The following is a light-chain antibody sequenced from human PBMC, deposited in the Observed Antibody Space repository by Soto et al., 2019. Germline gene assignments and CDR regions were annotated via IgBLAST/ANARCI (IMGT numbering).Light chain of an antibody. V-gene: IGKV1-33*01. J-gene: IGKJ1*01. Sequence: DIQMTQSPSSLSASVGDRVTITCQASQEISNYLNWYQQKAGKAPKLLIYGASNLETGVPSRFSGSGSGTDFTFTISSLQPEDIATYYCQQYDNIPRTFGQGTKVEIK. CDR3: QQYDNIPRT. CDR2: GAS. CDR1: QEISNY.